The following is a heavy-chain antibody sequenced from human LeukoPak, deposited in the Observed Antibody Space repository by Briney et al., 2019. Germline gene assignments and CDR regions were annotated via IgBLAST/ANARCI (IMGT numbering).Heavy chain of an antibody. J-gene: IGHJ4*02. CDR3: ARGTHSSSPIPLDY. D-gene: IGHD6-6*01. V-gene: IGHV4-59*01. CDR1: GGSISTYY. Sequence: SETLSLTCTVSGGSISTYYWSWIRQTPGKGLEWIGYIHYSGSTNYNPSLNSRVTISVDTSKNQFSLKVNSVTAADTAVYYCARGTHSSSPIPLDYWGQGTLVIVSS. CDR2: IHYSGST.